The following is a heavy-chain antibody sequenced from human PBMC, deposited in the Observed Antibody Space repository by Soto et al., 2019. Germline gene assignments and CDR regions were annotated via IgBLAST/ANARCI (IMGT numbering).Heavy chain of an antibody. CDR3: AAPYGMDV. CDR2: IVVGSGST. Sequence: QLQLVQSGPEVKKPGTSVKISCKASGFTFSSSAVQWVRQARGQRLEWIGWIVVGSGSTKYAQKFQERATITSDTSTSTAYMELSSLRSEDTAVYYCAAPYGMDVWGQGTTVTVSS. V-gene: IGHV1-58*01. CDR1: GFTFSSSA. J-gene: IGHJ6*02.